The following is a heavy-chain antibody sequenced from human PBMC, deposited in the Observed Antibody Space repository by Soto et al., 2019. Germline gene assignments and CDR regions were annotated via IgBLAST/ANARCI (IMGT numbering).Heavy chain of an antibody. CDR1: GFTFISSA. V-gene: IGHV1-58*02. J-gene: IGHJ6*03. D-gene: IGHD3-10*01. CDR2: IVVGSGIT. Sequence: QMQLAQSGPEVKKPGTSVKVSCKASGFTFISSAMQWVRQARGQRLEWIGWIVVGSGITNHAQKFQERVTISRDMSTSTAYMELSSLRSDDTAVYYCAAGLYDSGRGSMDVWGKGTSVTVSS. CDR3: AAGLYDSGRGSMDV.